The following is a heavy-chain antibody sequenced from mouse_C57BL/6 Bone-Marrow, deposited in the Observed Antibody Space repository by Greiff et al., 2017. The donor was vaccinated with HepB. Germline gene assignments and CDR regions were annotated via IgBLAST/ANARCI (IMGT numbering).Heavy chain of an antibody. CDR1: GFTFSSYT. Sequence: EVKLVESGGGLVKPGGSLKLSCAASGFTFSSYTMSWVRQTPEKRLEWVATISGGGGNTYYPDSVKGRFTISRDNAKNTLYLQMSSLRSEDTALYYCARRLYGNLAWFAYWGQGTLVTVSA. CDR2: ISGGGGNT. V-gene: IGHV5-9*01. J-gene: IGHJ3*01. D-gene: IGHD2-1*01. CDR3: ARRLYGNLAWFAY.